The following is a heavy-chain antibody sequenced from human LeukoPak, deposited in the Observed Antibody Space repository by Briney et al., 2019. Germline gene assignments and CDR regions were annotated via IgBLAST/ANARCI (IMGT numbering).Heavy chain of an antibody. V-gene: IGHV3-23*01. CDR2: ISGSGGST. CDR1: GFTFSSYA. D-gene: IGHD3-3*01. Sequence: PAGGSLRLSCAASGFTFSSYAMSWVRQAPGKGLEWVSAISGSGGSTYYADSVKGRFTISRDNSKNTLYLQMNSLRAEDTAVYYCAKDPTETYYDFWSGTITYFDYWGQGTLVTVSS. CDR3: AKDPTETYYDFWSGTITYFDY. J-gene: IGHJ4*02.